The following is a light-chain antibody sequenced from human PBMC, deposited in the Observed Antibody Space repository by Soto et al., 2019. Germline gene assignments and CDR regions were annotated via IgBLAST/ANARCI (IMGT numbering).Light chain of an antibody. CDR2: AAS. V-gene: IGKV3-11*01. J-gene: IGKJ3*01. CDR3: QQRSSWTIFT. CDR1: QSISSY. Sequence: EIVLTQSPATLSLSPGERATLSCRASQSISSYLAWYQQKPGQAPRLLIYAASNRATGIPARFSGSGSGTDFKLTISSLEPEDFAVYYCQQRSSWTIFTFGPATKVDIK.